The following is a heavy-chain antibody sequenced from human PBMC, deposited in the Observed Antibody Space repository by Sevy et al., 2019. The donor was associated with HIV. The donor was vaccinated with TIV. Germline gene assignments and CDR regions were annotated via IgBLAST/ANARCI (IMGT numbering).Heavy chain of an antibody. CDR2: IYYSGST. D-gene: IGHD3-22*01. Sequence: SETLSLTCTVSGGPISSYYWSWIRQPPGKGLEWIGYIYYSGSTNYNPSLKSRVTISVDTSKNQFSLKLSSVTAADTAVDYCARERRDSSGFDYWGQGTLVTVSS. CDR1: GGPISSYY. CDR3: ARERRDSSGFDY. J-gene: IGHJ4*02. V-gene: IGHV4-59*01.